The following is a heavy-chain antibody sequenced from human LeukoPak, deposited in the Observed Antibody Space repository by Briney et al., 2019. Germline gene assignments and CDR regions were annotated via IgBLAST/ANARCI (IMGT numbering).Heavy chain of an antibody. CDR2: INPYSGAT. J-gene: IGHJ6*02. CDR3: MRDAVFEPAAPFGMDV. CDR1: GSSFTAYY. V-gene: IGHV1-2*02. D-gene: IGHD2-2*01. Sequence: ASVKVSFRASGSSFTAYYMHWVRQAPGQGLEWMGWINPYSGATNYAEKFQGRVTVTRDTSLNTLYMELRRLTFDDAATYFCMRDAVFEPAAPFGMDVWGQGTTVIVSS.